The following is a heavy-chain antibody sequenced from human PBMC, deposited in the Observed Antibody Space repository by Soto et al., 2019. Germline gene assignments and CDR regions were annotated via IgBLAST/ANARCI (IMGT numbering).Heavy chain of an antibody. CDR1: GFTFRDYY. Sequence: QVPLGESGGGLVKPGGSLRLSCAASGFTFRDYYVSWIRQTPGKGLEWVSYISTDGSTIYYSDSVKGRFTVSRDNAKNSLYLQMHSLRADDTAIDYCAKVYWSGNWGQGTLVTVSS. D-gene: IGHD1-1*01. V-gene: IGHV3-11*01. CDR3: AKVYWSGN. CDR2: ISTDGSTI. J-gene: IGHJ4*02.